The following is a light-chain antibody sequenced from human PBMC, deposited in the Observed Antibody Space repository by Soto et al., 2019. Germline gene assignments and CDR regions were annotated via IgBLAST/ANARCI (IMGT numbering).Light chain of an antibody. Sequence: QSALTQPPSVSGSPGHSVTISCTGTRNDVGVYDHVSWYQQPPGTAPKLMIYEVTNRPAGVPDRFSGSKSGNTASLTISGLQAEDEADYYCSSFTTSATWIFGGGTQLTVL. V-gene: IGLV2-18*02. CDR2: EVT. CDR3: SSFTTSATWI. CDR1: RNDVGVYDH. J-gene: IGLJ2*01.